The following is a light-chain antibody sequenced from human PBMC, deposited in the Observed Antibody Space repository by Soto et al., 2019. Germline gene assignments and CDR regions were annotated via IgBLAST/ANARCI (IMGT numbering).Light chain of an antibody. CDR3: CSYAGSYTLV. V-gene: IGLV2-11*01. J-gene: IGLJ2*01. CDR1: SSDVGGYHY. CDR2: DVN. Sequence: HSVLTQPRSVSGSPGQSVTLSCTGTSSDVGGYHYVSWYQHHPGKAPKIIIYDVNKRPSGVPDRFSGSKSGNTASLTISGLQTEDEADYYCCSYAGSYTLVFGGGTKVTVL.